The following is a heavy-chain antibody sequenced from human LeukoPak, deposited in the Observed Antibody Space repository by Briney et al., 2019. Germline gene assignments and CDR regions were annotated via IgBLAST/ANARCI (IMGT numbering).Heavy chain of an antibody. CDR1: GFTFSSYS. V-gene: IGHV3-48*01. CDR3: ARDRRGVPGAFDI. CDR2: ISSSSSTI. Sequence: PGGSLRLSCAASGFTFSSYSMNWVRQAPGKGLEWVSYISSSSSTIYYADSVKGRFTISRDNAKNSLYLQMNSLRAEDTAVYYCARDRRGVPGAFDIWGQGTMVTVSS. D-gene: IGHD2-2*01. J-gene: IGHJ3*02.